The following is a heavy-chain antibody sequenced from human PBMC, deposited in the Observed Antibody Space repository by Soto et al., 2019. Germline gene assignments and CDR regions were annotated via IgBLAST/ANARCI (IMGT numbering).Heavy chain of an antibody. CDR3: ARVLGEQRNPYFVGFDS. CDR2: IYYTGIT. Sequence: PSETLSLTCSISGGSISPFYLSGSRQPPGKGLEWIVYIYYTGITKDNPSLKSRGTISIGTSQNHFSLRLISVTAADTAVYYCARVLGEQRNPYFVGFDSWGQGTQVTVSS. CDR1: GGSISPFY. D-gene: IGHD3-9*01. J-gene: IGHJ4*02. V-gene: IGHV4-59*08.